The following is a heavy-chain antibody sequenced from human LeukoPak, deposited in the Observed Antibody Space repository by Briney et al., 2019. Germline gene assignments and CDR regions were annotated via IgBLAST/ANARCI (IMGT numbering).Heavy chain of an antibody. CDR3: ARGLKYYDFWSGEARGYYFDY. J-gene: IGHJ4*02. CDR2: IIPILGIA. CDR1: GGTFSSYA. Sequence: SVKVSCKASGGTFSSYAISWVRQAPGQGLEWMGRIIPILGIANYAQKFQGRVTITADKSTSTAYMELSSLRSEDTAVYYCARGLKYYDFWSGEARGYYFDYWGQGTLVTVSS. V-gene: IGHV1-69*04. D-gene: IGHD3-3*01.